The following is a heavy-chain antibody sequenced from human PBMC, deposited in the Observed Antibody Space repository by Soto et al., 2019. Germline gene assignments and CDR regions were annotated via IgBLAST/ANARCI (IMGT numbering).Heavy chain of an antibody. Sequence: QVQLAQSGAEVKNPGASVKVSCKASGYTFTDYYIHWLRQAPAQGLGWMGWINPYSGDTKYAQKFQGRATMTRDTSISTTYMELSRLTSDDTALYYCARGPSHGAFDIWGQGTIITVSS. CDR2: INPYSGDT. V-gene: IGHV1-2*02. CDR1: GYTFTDYY. J-gene: IGHJ3*02. CDR3: ARGPSHGAFDI.